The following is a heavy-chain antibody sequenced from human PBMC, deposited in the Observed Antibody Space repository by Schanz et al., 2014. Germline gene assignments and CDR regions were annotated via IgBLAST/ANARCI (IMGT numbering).Heavy chain of an antibody. CDR2: IGNGGVTI. CDR1: GFTFSSYA. V-gene: IGHV3-48*04. D-gene: IGHD3-10*01. CDR3: ARIGGSVFDY. Sequence: EVQLVESGGGLVQPGGSLRLSCAASGFTFSSYAMSWVRQAPGKGLEWVSYIGNGGVTIYYADSVKGRFTISRDNSKNSLYLQMNSLRPEDAAVYYCARIGGSVFDYWAQGTLVTVSS. J-gene: IGHJ4*02.